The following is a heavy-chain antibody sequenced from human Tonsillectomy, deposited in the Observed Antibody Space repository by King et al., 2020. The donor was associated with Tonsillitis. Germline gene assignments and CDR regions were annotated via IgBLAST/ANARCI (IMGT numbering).Heavy chain of an antibody. Sequence: VQLVESGGGLVQPGGSLRLSCAVSGLTFSGYWMSWVRQAPGKGLEWVANIKQDGGAKNYADSLKGRFTVSRDNAKNFLYLQMSSLRADDTAGYYWSTTEESYTRGWGCYDFWGQGTVVTVSS. CDR3: STTEESYTRGWGCYDF. CDR1: GLTFSGYW. J-gene: IGHJ4*02. D-gene: IGHD6-19*01. CDR2: IKQDGGAK. V-gene: IGHV3-7*03.